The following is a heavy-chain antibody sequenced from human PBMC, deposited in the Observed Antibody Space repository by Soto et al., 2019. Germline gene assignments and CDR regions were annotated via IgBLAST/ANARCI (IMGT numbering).Heavy chain of an antibody. CDR2: INPNSGGT. D-gene: IGHD1-7*01. V-gene: IGHV1-2*02. CDR3: ARAATAVELPYDY. CDR1: GYTFTGYY. Sequence: ASVKVSCKASGYTFTGYYMHWVRQAPGQGLEWMGWINPNSGGTNYAQKFQGRVTMTWDTSTTTVYMEVSSLRSEDTAVYYCARAATAVELPYDYWGQGTLVTVSS. J-gene: IGHJ4*02.